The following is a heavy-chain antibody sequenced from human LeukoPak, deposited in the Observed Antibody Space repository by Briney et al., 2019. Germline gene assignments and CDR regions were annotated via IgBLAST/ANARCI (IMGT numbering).Heavy chain of an antibody. J-gene: IGHJ3*02. D-gene: IGHD2-15*01. CDR2: INHSGST. CDR3: CSYGLDAFDI. V-gene: IGHV4-34*01. CDR1: GGSFSGYY. Sequence: SETLSLTCAVYGGSFSGYYWSWIRQPPGKGLEWIGEINHSGSTNYNPSLKSRVTIPVDTSKNQFSLKLSSVTAADTAVYYCCSYGLDAFDIWGQGTMVTVSS.